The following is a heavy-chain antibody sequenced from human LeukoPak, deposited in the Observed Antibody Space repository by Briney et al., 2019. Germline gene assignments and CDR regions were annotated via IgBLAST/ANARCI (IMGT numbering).Heavy chain of an antibody. Sequence: SETLSLTCTVSGGSISSYYGSWIRQPPGKGLEWIGYIYYSGSTNYNPSLESRVTISVDTSKNQFSLKLSSVTAADTAVYYCARDRRVGATPYYFDYWGQGTLVTVSS. J-gene: IGHJ4*02. D-gene: IGHD1-26*01. CDR3: ARDRRVGATPYYFDY. V-gene: IGHV4-59*01. CDR2: IYYSGST. CDR1: GGSISSYY.